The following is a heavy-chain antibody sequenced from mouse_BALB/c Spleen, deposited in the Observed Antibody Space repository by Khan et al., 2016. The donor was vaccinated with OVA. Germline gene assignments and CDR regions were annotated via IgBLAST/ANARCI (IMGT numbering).Heavy chain of an antibody. CDR1: GFSLTNYG. CDR3: ARQPYYHYNIMDY. D-gene: IGHD2-10*01. V-gene: IGHV2-6-1*01. J-gene: IGHJ4*01. Sequence: QVQLKDSGPGLVAPSQSLSITCTISGFSLTNYGIHWVRQPPGKGLEWLVVIWSDGSTTYNSALKSSLTVSKDNSKSQVFLKMNSLQTDDTAVYFCARQPYYHYNIMDYWGQGTSVTVSS. CDR2: IWSDGST.